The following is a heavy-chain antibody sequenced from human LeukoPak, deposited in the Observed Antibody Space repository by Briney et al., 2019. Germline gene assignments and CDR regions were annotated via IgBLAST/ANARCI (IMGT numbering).Heavy chain of an antibody. D-gene: IGHD3-22*01. CDR2: ISSSSSYI. J-gene: IGHJ6*03. Sequence: GGSLRLSCAASGFTFSSYSMNWVRQAPGKGLEWVSSISSSSSYIYYADSVKGRFTISRDNAKNSLYLQMNSLRAEDTAVYYCAREEDYYDSSGHTYYYYYYYMDVWGKGTTVTVSS. V-gene: IGHV3-21*01. CDR3: AREEDYYDSSGHTYYYYYYYMDV. CDR1: GFTFSSYS.